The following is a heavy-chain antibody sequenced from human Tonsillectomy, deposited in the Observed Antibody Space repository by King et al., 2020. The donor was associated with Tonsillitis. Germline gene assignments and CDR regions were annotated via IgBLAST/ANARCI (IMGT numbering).Heavy chain of an antibody. J-gene: IGHJ4*02. CDR2: INNDGSGT. Sequence: VQLVESGGGLVQPGGSLTLSCAASGFIFSNYWMHWVRQGPGKGLEWVAHINNDGSGTTYADSVKGRFTISRDNAKSTLHLQMNSLRDEGMGVYYCIRDNWGMHDWGQGTLITVSS. CDR1: GFIFSNYW. V-gene: IGHV3-74*01. CDR3: IRDNWGMHD. D-gene: IGHD7-27*01.